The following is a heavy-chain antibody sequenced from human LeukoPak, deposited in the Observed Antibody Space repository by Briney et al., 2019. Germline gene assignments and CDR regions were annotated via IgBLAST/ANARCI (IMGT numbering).Heavy chain of an antibody. CDR1: GFTFSSYA. CDR2: SSDGST. D-gene: IGHD1-26*01. Sequence: PGGSLRLSCAASGFTFSSYAMSWVRQAPGKGLEWVSTSSDGSTYYADSVKGRFTISRDNFKNTLYLQMNSLRAEDTAVYYCAKGKTPRENYWGQGTLVTVSS. J-gene: IGHJ4*02. V-gene: IGHV3-23*01. CDR3: AKGKTPRENY.